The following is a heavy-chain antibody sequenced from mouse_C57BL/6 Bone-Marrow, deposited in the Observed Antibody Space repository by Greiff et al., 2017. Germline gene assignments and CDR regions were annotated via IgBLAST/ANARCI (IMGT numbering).Heavy chain of an antibody. CDR3: ARSEIPHNALFDF. V-gene: IGHV1-64*01. J-gene: IGHJ2*01. Sequence: QVQLQQPGAELVKPGASVKLSCKASGYTFTSYWMHWVKQRPGQGLEWIGKIYPNSGSTNYNEKFNSKATLTVDTSSSPAYMQLSSLTSEDSAVYYCARSEIPHNALFDFWGQGTTLTVSS. CDR1: GYTFTSYW. CDR2: IYPNSGST.